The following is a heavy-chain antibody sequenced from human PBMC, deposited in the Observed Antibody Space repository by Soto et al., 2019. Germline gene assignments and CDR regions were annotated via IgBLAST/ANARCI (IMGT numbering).Heavy chain of an antibody. J-gene: IGHJ5*02. CDR1: GFTFSSSA. CDR2: IRGTNGNT. Sequence: EVQLLESGGGLVQPGGSLRLSCAASGFTFSSSAMSWVRQAPGKGLEWVSAIRGTNGNTHYAESVKGRLTISRDNSKNTLYRQMNFLRAEDTAVYDWAKCTVDTIVTSGWCNGLDPWGQGTLVIVSS. D-gene: IGHD6-19*01. CDR3: AKCTVDTIVTSGWCNGLDP. V-gene: IGHV3-23*01.